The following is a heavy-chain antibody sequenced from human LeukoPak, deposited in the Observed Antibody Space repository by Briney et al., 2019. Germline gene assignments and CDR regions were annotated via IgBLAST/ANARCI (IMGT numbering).Heavy chain of an antibody. D-gene: IGHD3-9*01. CDR3: AIHQNYYDILIAYVPSDH. V-gene: IGHV3-23*01. Sequence: PGGSLRLSCAGSGFRFSTYAMSWVRQAPGKGLEWVSSLSGTGGSTYYADSVKGRFTVSRDNSKNTMYLEMDGLRAEDTAIYFCAIHQNYYDILIAYVPSDHWGQGTLVTVSS. CDR1: GFRFSTYA. CDR2: LSGTGGST. J-gene: IGHJ4*02.